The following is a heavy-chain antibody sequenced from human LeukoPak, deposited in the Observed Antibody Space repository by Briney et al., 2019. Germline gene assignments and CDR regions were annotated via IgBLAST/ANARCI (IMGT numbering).Heavy chain of an antibody. D-gene: IGHD6-13*01. Sequence: SETLSLTCTVSGGSINNYYWSWIRQPPGKGLEWIGYIYYSGSTNYNPSLKSRVTISLDTSKNQFSLNLSSVTDADTAVYYCARQQQLVPWCLEHWAQGTLVTVSS. J-gene: IGHJ5*02. V-gene: IGHV4-59*01. CDR3: ARQQQLVPWCLEH. CDR2: IYYSGST. CDR1: GGSINNYY.